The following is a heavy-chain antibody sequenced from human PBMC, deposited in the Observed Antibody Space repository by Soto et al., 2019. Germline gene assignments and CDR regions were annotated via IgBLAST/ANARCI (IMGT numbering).Heavy chain of an antibody. CDR3: VTGPYYYDDSGLPPGD. CDR1: GFTVSTNY. J-gene: IGHJ1*01. D-gene: IGHD3-22*01. V-gene: IGHV3-53*01. CDR2: IYRGGST. Sequence: EVQLVESGGGLIQPGGSLSLSCAASGFTVSTNYMSWVRQAPGKGLEWVSLIYRGGSTYYADSVKGRFTITRDNYKTTLYLQMKSLRAEDTAVYDCVTGPYYYDDSGLPPGDWGQGTLVNVIS.